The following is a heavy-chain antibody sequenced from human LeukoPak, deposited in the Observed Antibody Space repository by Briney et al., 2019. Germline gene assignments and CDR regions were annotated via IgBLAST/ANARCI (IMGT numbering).Heavy chain of an antibody. Sequence: GGSLRLSCATSGFTFSHYGMHWVRQAPGKGLEWVAEIWSDGSTRYYGDPVKGRFIISRDNFQRTVYLQMNSLRAEDTAVYYWAKDAQRGFDYSNSLKNWGQGTLVTVSS. V-gene: IGHV3-33*06. CDR2: IWSDGSTR. CDR3: AKDAQRGFDYSNSLKN. CDR1: GFTFSHYG. J-gene: IGHJ4*02. D-gene: IGHD4-11*01.